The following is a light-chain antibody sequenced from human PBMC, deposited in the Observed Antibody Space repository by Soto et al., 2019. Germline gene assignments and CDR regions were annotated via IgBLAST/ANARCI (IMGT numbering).Light chain of an antibody. CDR3: QQYYSIPYT. CDR1: QSVLYSSNNKNY. Sequence: DIVMTQSPDSLAVSLGERATINCKSSQSVLYSSNNKNYLGWYQQKPGQSPNLLIYWASTRESGVPDRFSGSGSGTEFTLTISSLQAEDVAVYYCQQYYSIPYTFGQGPKLEIK. J-gene: IGKJ2*01. V-gene: IGKV4-1*01. CDR2: WAS.